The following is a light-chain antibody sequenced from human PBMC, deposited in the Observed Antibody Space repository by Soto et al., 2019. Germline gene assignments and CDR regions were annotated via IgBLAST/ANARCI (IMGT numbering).Light chain of an antibody. J-gene: IGKJ4*01. V-gene: IGKV3-11*01. CDR1: QSVSRY. CDR3: QQRSDWPST. CDR2: DAS. Sequence: DIVLTQSPPTLSLSPGERATLSCRASQSVSRYLAWYQQKPGQAPRLLIYDASNRATGIPARFSGSGSGTDFTLTISSLEPEDFAVYYCQQRSDWPSTFGGGTKVEI.